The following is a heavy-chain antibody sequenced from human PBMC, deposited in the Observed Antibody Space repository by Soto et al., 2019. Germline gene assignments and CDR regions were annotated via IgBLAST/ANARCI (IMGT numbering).Heavy chain of an antibody. CDR3: ARERMVRGVTTGYYYGMDV. D-gene: IGHD3-10*01. Sequence: LRLSCAASGFTFSSYWMHWVRQAPGKGLVWVSRINSDGSSTSYADSVKGRFTISRDNAKNTLYLQMNSLRAEDTAVYYCARERMVRGVTTGYYYGMDVWGQGTTVTVSS. CDR1: GFTFSSYW. CDR2: INSDGSST. J-gene: IGHJ6*02. V-gene: IGHV3-74*01.